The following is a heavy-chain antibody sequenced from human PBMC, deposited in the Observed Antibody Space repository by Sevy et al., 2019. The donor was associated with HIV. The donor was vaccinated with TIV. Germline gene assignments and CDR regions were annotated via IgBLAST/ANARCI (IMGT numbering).Heavy chain of an antibody. CDR3: AKDLGTTMVRGVIIRASQYVY. CDR1: GFTFSSYA. Sequence: GGSLRLSCAASGFTFSSYAMSWVRQAPGKGLEWVSAISGSGGSTYYADSVKGRFTISRDNSKNTLYLQMNSLRAEDTTVYYCAKDLGTTMVRGVIIRASQYVYWGQGTLVTVSS. V-gene: IGHV3-23*01. D-gene: IGHD3-10*01. J-gene: IGHJ4*02. CDR2: ISGSGGST.